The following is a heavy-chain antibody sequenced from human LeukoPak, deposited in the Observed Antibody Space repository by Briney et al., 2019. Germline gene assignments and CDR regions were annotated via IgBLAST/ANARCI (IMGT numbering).Heavy chain of an antibody. CDR2: IYYSGST. D-gene: IGHD3-16*01. Sequence: SETLSLTCTVSGGSFSTYYWSWIRQPPGKGLEWIGYIYYSGSTNYNPSLKSRVAISVDTSKNQFSLNLSSVTAADTAVYYCARVITVRGVIFDYWGQGTLVTVSS. J-gene: IGHJ4*02. V-gene: IGHV4-59*01. CDR1: GGSFSTYY. CDR3: ARVITVRGVIFDY.